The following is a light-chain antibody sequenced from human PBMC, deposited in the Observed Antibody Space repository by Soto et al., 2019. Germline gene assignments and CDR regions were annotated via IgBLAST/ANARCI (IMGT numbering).Light chain of an antibody. CDR2: GAS. V-gene: IGKV3-20*01. CDR3: HQYGTAPLT. J-gene: IGKJ3*01. CDR1: QSVSSY. Sequence: IVLAQSPATLSLSSGERATLSCRASQSVSSYLAWYQQKRGQAPRLLIYGASSRATGIPDRFSGSGSGTDFTLTISRLQPEDFSVYCCHQYGTAPLTFGPGTKVDIK.